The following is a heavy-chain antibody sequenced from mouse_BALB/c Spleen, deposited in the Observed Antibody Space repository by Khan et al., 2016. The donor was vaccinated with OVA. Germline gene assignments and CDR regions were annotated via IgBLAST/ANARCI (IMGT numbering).Heavy chain of an antibody. Sequence: VXLQQSGAELAKPGASVKMSCKASGYTFINYWILWIKQRPGQGLEWIGYINPSTGYTEYNQNFKDKATLTADKSSSTAYMQLSSLTSEDSTVYYCARRGLRLDFDYWGQGTTLTVSS. V-gene: IGHV1-7*01. CDR1: GYTFINYW. CDR3: ARRGLRLDFDY. D-gene: IGHD1-1*01. J-gene: IGHJ2*01. CDR2: INPSTGYT.